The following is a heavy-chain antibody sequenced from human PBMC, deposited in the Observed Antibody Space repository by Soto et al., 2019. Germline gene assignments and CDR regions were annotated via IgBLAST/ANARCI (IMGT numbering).Heavy chain of an antibody. V-gene: IGHV4-34*01. D-gene: IGHD3-10*01. Sequence: PSETLSLTCAVYGGSFSGYYWSWIRQPPGKGLEWIGEINHSGSTNYNPSLKSRVTISVDTSKNQFSLKLSSVTAADTAVYYCASSYYYGSGEGYYFDYWGQGTLVTVSS. CDR3: ASSYYYGSGEGYYFDY. CDR2: INHSGST. J-gene: IGHJ4*02. CDR1: GGSFSGYY.